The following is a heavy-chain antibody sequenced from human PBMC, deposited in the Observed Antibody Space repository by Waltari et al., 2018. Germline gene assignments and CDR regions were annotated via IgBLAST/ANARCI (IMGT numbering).Heavy chain of an antibody. D-gene: IGHD6-13*01. CDR2: IEQDGREK. CDR3: ARGSPDMSAAGPDY. CDR1: GFILRGYR. Sequence: EVQLAELGGGLVRPWGSLRLPCAASGFILRGYRMNWVRQDPGKGLEWVTNIEQDGREKYYVDSVKGRFTISRDNSKNSVYLQMNSLRAEDTAVYYCARGSPDMSAAGPDYWGQGTLVVVSS. J-gene: IGHJ4*02. V-gene: IGHV3-7*03.